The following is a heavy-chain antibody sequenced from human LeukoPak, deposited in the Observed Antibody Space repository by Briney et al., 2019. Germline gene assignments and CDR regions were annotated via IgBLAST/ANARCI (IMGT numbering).Heavy chain of an antibody. CDR3: ARATPIVDNYYYMDV. D-gene: IGHD3-22*01. CDR1: GGSINSYY. CDR2: IYTSGST. Sequence: PSETLSLTCTVSGGSINSYYWSWIRQPAGKGLEWIGRIYTSGSTNYNPSLKSRVTMSVDTSKNQFSLKLSSVTAADTAVYYCARATPIVDNYYYMDVWGKGTTVTVSS. J-gene: IGHJ6*03. V-gene: IGHV4-4*07.